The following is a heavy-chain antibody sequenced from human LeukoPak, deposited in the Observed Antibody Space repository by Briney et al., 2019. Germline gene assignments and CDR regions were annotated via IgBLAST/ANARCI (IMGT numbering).Heavy chain of an antibody. J-gene: IGHJ6*02. Sequence: PGGSLRLSCAASGFTFSSYSMTWVRQAPGKGLEWVSSISSSSSYIYYADSVKGRFTISRDNAKNSLYLQMNSLRDEDTAVYYCARDGYTFYYYYGMDVWGQGTTVTVSS. CDR3: ARDGYTFYYYYGMDV. CDR2: ISSSSSYI. D-gene: IGHD5-24*01. CDR1: GFTFSSYS. V-gene: IGHV3-21*01.